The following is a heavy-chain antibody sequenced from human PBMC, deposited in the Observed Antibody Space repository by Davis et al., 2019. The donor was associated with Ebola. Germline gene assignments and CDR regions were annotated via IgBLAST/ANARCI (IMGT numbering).Heavy chain of an antibody. CDR3: ASVNYGGNSGDYYYGMDV. J-gene: IGHJ6*02. CDR2: IIPIFGTA. V-gene: IGHV1-69*06. CDR1: GYTFTSYG. Sequence: SVKVSCKASGYTFTSYGISWVRQAPGQGLEWMGGIIPIFGTANYAQKFQGRVTITADKSTSTAYMELSSLRSEDTVVYYCASVNYGGNSGDYYYGMDVWGQGTTVTVSS. D-gene: IGHD4-23*01.